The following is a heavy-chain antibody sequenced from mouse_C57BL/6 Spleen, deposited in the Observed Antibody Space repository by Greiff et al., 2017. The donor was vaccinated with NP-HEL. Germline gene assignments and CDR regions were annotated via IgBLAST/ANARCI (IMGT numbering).Heavy chain of an antibody. CDR3: TRGGYNGYSMDY. D-gene: IGHD2-2*01. CDR1: GFTFSSYA. J-gene: IGHJ4*01. Sequence: EVKVEESGAGLVKPGGSLKLSCAASGFTFSSYAMSWVRQTPEKRLEWVAYISSGGDYIYYADTVKGRFTFSRDNARNTLYLQMSSLKSEDTSMDNCTRGGYNGYSMDYWGKGTSVTVSS. CDR2: ISSGGDYI. V-gene: IGHV5-9-1*02.